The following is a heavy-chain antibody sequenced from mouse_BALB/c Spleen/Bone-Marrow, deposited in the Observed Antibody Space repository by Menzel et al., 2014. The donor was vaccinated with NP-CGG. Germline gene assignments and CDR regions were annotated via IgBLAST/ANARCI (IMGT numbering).Heavy chain of an antibody. CDR1: GFTFSSFG. D-gene: IGHD3-3*01. V-gene: IGHV5-17*02. CDR3: TRSRGNWDDFDY. CDR2: ISSGSRTV. J-gene: IGHJ2*01. Sequence: EVKLVESGGGLVQPGGSRKLSCAASGFTFSSFGMHRVRQAPEKGLEWVAYISSGSRTVFYADTVKGRFTISRDNPKNTLFLQMTSLRSEDTAMYYCTRSRGNWDDFDYWGQGTTLTVSS.